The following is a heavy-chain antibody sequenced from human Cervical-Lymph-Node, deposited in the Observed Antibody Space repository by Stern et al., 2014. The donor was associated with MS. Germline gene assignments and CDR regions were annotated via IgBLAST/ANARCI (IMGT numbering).Heavy chain of an antibody. D-gene: IGHD3-3*01. V-gene: IGHV3-21*01. CDR1: GLGFRNSD. J-gene: IGHJ6*02. Sequence: EVPLVESGGGLVRPGGSLRLSCSASGLGFRNSDLTWVRQVPGEGLQWVSSISNGGRNIYYADSVRGRFTISRDNAKNSLYLQMNSLRDDDTAVYYCAREVWSGYPDFYYGMDVWGQGTTVTVSS. CDR2: ISNGGRNI. CDR3: AREVWSGYPDFYYGMDV.